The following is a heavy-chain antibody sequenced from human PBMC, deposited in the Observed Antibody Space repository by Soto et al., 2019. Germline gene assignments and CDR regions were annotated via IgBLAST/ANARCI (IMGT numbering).Heavy chain of an antibody. J-gene: IGHJ3*02. Sequence: GSLRLSCAASGFTFSSYEMNWVRQAPGKGLEWVSYISSSGSTIYYADSVKGRFTISRDNAKNSLYLQMNSLRAEDTAVYYCATQYSGYVNDAFDIWGQGTMVTVSS. D-gene: IGHD5-12*01. CDR2: ISSSGSTI. CDR3: ATQYSGYVNDAFDI. CDR1: GFTFSSYE. V-gene: IGHV3-48*03.